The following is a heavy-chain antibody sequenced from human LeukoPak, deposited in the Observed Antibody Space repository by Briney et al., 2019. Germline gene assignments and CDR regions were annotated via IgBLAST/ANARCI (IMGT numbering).Heavy chain of an antibody. CDR1: GFTFSSYW. D-gene: IGHD6-19*01. V-gene: IGHV3-7*03. CDR3: ARGPHREYLEQWLTGQFGY. J-gene: IGHJ4*02. Sequence: GGSLRLSCAASGFTFSSYWMSWVRQAPGKGLEWVANIKQDGSEKYYVDSVKGRFTISRDNAKNSLYLQMNSLRAEETAVYYCARGPHREYLEQWLTGQFGYWGQGTLVTVSS. CDR2: IKQDGSEK.